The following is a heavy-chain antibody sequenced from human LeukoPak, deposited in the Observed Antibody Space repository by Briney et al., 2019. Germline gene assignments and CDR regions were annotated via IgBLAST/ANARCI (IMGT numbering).Heavy chain of an antibody. CDR2: ISISSGTI. CDR3: ARAMSTFGGVRNYFDS. CDR1: GFTFNGYN. V-gene: IGHV3-48*04. D-gene: IGHD3-16*01. Sequence: GGSLRLSCAASGFTFNGYNMNWVRQAPGKGLEWIAYISISSGTIYYAESVKGQFTISRDDAKSSLDLQMNSLRAEDTALYYCARAMSTFGGVRNYFDSWGRGALVTVSS. J-gene: IGHJ4*02.